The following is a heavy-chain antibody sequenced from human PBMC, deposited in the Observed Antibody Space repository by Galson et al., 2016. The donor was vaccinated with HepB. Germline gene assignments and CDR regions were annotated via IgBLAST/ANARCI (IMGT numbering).Heavy chain of an antibody. Sequence: SLRLSCAASGLTFSDFYMSWIRQAPGKGLEWVSYISSSSSHTNYADAVKGRFTISSDNANHSLYLQMNSLRVEDTAVYYCARVDYGGGWVEGWFDPWGQGTLVTVSS. CDR1: GLTFSDFY. J-gene: IGHJ5*02. CDR3: ARVDYGGGWVEGWFDP. V-gene: IGHV3-11*06. D-gene: IGHD6-19*01. CDR2: ISSSSSHT.